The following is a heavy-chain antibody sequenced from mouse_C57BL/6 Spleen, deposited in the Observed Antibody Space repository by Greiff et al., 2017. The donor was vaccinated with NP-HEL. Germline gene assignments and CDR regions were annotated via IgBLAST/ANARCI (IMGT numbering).Heavy chain of an antibody. V-gene: IGHV2-2*01. J-gene: IGHJ2*01. D-gene: IGHD2-1*01. CDR1: GFSLTSYG. CDR3: ARSTMVYYFDY. Sequence: QVQLQQSGPGLVQPSQSLSITCTVSGFSLTSYGVHWVRQSPGKGLEWLGVIWSGGSTDYNAAFISRLSISKDNSKSQVFFKMNSLQADDTAIYYCARSTMVYYFDYWGQGTTLTVSS. CDR2: IWSGGST.